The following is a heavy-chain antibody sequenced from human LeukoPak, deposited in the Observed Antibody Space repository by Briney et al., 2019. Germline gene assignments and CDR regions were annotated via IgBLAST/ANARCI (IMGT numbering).Heavy chain of an antibody. V-gene: IGHV3-30*18. Sequence: PGGSLRLSCAASGFTSSSYGMHWVRQAPGKGLEWVAVISYDGSNKYYADSVKGRFTISRDNSKNTLYLQMNSLRAEDTAVYYCAKDQAGRIYYYGMDVWGQGTTVTVSS. D-gene: IGHD6-19*01. J-gene: IGHJ6*02. CDR2: ISYDGSNK. CDR3: AKDQAGRIYYYGMDV. CDR1: GFTSSSYG.